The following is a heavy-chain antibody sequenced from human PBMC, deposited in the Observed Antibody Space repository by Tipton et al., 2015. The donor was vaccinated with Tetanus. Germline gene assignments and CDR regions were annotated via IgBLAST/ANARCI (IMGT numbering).Heavy chain of an antibody. Sequence: TLSLTCTVSGGSISSYYWSWIRQPPGKGLEWIGYIYYSGSTNYNPSLKSRATISVDTSKNRFSLKLSSVTAADTAVYYCARDRGWFDPWGQGTLVTVSS. J-gene: IGHJ5*02. V-gene: IGHV4-59*01. CDR2: IYYSGST. CDR3: ARDRGWFDP. CDR1: GGSISSYY. D-gene: IGHD3-10*01.